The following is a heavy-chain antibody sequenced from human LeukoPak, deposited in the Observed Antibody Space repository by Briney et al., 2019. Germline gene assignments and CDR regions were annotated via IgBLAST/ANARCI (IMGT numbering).Heavy chain of an antibody. CDR1: GLTFSGSW. V-gene: IGHV3-7*01. J-gene: IGHJ4*02. D-gene: IGHD1-26*01. CDR2: IDQHGDEK. Sequence: PGGSLRLSCAASGLTFSGSWMSWVRQAPGKGLEWVANIDQHGDEKYYVDSVKGRFIISRDKAKNSLYLQMNSLIPEDTAVYYCAKSGSYFDFDYWGQGTLVTVSS. CDR3: AKSGSYFDFDY.